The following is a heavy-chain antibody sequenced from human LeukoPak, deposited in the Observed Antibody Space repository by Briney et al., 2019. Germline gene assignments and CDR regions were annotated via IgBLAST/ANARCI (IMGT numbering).Heavy chain of an antibody. CDR2: IWYDGSHK. CDR3: ARDLLLWFGELSGDSDY. V-gene: IGHV3-33*01. J-gene: IGHJ4*02. D-gene: IGHD3-10*01. Sequence: PGGSLRLSCAASGXTFSSYGMHWVRQAPGKGLEWVAVIWYDGSHKYYADSVKGRFTISRDNSKNTLHLQMNSLRAEDTAVYYCARDLLLWFGELSGDSDYWGQGTLVTVSS. CDR1: GXTFSSYG.